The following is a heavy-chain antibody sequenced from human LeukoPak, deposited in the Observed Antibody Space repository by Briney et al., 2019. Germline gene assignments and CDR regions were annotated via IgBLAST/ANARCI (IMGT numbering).Heavy chain of an antibody. Sequence: GGSLRLSCAASGLTVGSNYMSWVRQAPGKGLEWVSAISGSGGSTYYADSVKGRFTISRGNSKNTLYLQMNSLRAEDTAVYYCAKDGAYGDYYFDYWGQGTLVTVSS. J-gene: IGHJ4*02. V-gene: IGHV3-23*01. CDR1: GLTVGSNY. D-gene: IGHD4-17*01. CDR3: AKDGAYGDYYFDY. CDR2: ISGSGGST.